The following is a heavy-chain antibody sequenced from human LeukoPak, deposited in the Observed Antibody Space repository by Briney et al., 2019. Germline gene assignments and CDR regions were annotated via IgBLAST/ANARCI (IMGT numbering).Heavy chain of an antibody. CDR3: ARSTTGDYVT. J-gene: IGHJ5*02. CDR2: IYPGDSDT. CDR1: GYSFTNYW. Sequence: GESLKISCKCSGYSFTNYWIGWGRQMPGKGLEWMGIIYPGDSDTRYSPSFQGQVTISADKSISTAYLQWSSLKASDTAMYYCARSTTGDYVTWGQGTLVIVSS. V-gene: IGHV5-51*01. D-gene: IGHD4-17*01.